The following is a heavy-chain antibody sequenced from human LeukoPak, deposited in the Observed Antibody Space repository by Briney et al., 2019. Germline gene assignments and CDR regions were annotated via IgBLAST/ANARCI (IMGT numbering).Heavy chain of an antibody. J-gene: IGHJ4*02. V-gene: IGHV3-23*01. D-gene: IGHD3-10*01. CDR3: AKGRHYYGSGSYLDS. CDR2: ISGSGSTT. CDR1: GFTFSSHA. Sequence: TGGSLRLSCAASGFTFSSHAMNWVRQAPGKGLEWVSAISGSGSTTYYADSVKSRFTISRDKSKNTLYLQMNSLRAEDTAIYYCAKGRHYYGSGSYLDSWGRGTLVTVSS.